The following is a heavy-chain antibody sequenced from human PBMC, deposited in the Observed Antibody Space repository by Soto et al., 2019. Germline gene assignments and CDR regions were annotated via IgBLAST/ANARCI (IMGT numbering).Heavy chain of an antibody. V-gene: IGHV4-39*01. CDR3: ARVAGYCSSTSCHNFDY. J-gene: IGHJ4*02. D-gene: IGHD2-2*01. CDR2: IYYSGST. Sequence: SETLSLTCTVSGGSISSSSYYWGWIRQPPGKGLEWIGSIYYSGSTYYNPSLKSRVTISVDTSKNQFSLKLSSVTAADTAVYYCARVAGYCSSTSCHNFDYWGQGTLVTVSS. CDR1: GGSISSSSYY.